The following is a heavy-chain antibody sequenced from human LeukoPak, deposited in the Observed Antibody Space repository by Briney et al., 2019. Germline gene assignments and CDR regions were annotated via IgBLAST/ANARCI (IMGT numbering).Heavy chain of an antibody. Sequence: SETLSLTCTVSGGSINSGSYSWSWIRQPAGKGLEWIGRIYPSGNTNYNPSLKSRVTISVDRSKNQFSLKLSSVTAADTAVYYCARGGDYVWGSYRLHYYYGMDVWGQGTTVTVSS. D-gene: IGHD3-16*02. CDR1: GGSINSGSYS. J-gene: IGHJ6*02. V-gene: IGHV4-61*02. CDR3: ARGGDYVWGSYRLHYYYGMDV. CDR2: IYPSGNT.